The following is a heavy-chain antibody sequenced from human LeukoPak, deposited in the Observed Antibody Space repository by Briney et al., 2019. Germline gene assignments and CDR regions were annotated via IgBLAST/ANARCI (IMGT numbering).Heavy chain of an antibody. J-gene: IGHJ4*02. V-gene: IGHV3-7*01. CDR3: ARVEASGYDYGAFDY. Sequence: GGSLRLSCAASGFTFSRYWMSWVRQAPGKGLEWVANIKQDGSESYYVDSVKGRFTISRDNAKNSLYLQMNSLRAEDTAVYYCARVEASGYDYGAFDYWGQGTLVTVSS. CDR2: IKQDGSES. CDR1: GFTFSRYW. D-gene: IGHD5-12*01.